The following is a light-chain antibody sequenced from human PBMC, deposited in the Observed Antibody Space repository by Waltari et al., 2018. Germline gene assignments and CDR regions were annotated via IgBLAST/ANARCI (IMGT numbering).Light chain of an antibody. V-gene: IGKV1-39*01. CDR2: AAS. CDR3: QQSYSTPIT. CDR1: QSISSY. J-gene: IGKJ5*01. Sequence: DIQMTQAPSSLSASLGDRVTITCRASQSISSYLNWYQQKPGKAPKRLIYAASSLQSGVLSRFSGSGYGTDFTLTISSLQPEDFATYYCQQSYSTPITFGQGTRLEIK.